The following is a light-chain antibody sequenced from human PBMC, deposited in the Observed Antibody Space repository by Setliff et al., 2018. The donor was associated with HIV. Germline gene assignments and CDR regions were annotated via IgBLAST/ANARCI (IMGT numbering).Light chain of an antibody. Sequence: QSALTQPASVSGSPGQSFTISCTGTSSDVGGYSHVSWYQQHPGKAPKLIIYEVSNRPSGVSNRFSGSKSGSTASLTISGLQAEDEADYYCSSYAVTNTLPFGTGTKVTVL. V-gene: IGLV2-14*01. CDR2: EVS. J-gene: IGLJ1*01. CDR1: SSDVGGYSH. CDR3: SSYAVTNTLP.